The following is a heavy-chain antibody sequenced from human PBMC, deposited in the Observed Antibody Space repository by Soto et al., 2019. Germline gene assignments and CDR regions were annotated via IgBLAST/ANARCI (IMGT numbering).Heavy chain of an antibody. V-gene: IGHV4-34*01. Sequence: SETLSLTCAVYGGSFSGYYWSWIRQPPGKGLEWIGEINHSGSTNYNPSLKSRVTISVDTSKNQFSLKLSSVTAADTAVYYCARGPTTVTTFAPNGGGNFDYWGQGTLVTVSS. CDR2: INHSGST. CDR3: ARGPTTVTTFAPNGGGNFDY. CDR1: GGSFSGYY. J-gene: IGHJ4*02. D-gene: IGHD4-17*01.